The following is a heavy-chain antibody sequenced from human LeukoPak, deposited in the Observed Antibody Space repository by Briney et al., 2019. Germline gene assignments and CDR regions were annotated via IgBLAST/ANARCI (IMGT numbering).Heavy chain of an antibody. CDR3: AANRGLDRRIRSGSYGSNWFDP. Sequence: GASVKVSCKASGHTFTSYAMHWVRQAPGQRLEWMGWMNAGNGNTKYSQKFQERVTITRDMSTSTAYMELSSLRSEDTAVYYCAANRGLDRRIRSGSYGSNWFDPWGQGTLVTVSS. CDR2: MNAGNGNT. CDR1: GHTFTSYA. J-gene: IGHJ5*02. D-gene: IGHD1-26*01. V-gene: IGHV1-3*01.